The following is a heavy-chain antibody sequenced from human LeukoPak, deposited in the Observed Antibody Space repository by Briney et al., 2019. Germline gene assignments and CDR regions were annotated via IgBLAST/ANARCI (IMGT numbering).Heavy chain of an antibody. CDR2: MNPNSGNT. CDR3: ARGGGFITIFGVVIRRGMDV. Sequence: EASVKVSCKASGYTFTSYDINWARQATGQGLEWMGWMNPNSGNTGYAQKFQGRVTMTRNTTISTAYMELSSLRSEDTAVYYCARGGGFITIFGVVIRRGMDVWGQGTTVTVSS. V-gene: IGHV1-8*01. D-gene: IGHD3-3*01. CDR1: GYTFTSYD. J-gene: IGHJ6*02.